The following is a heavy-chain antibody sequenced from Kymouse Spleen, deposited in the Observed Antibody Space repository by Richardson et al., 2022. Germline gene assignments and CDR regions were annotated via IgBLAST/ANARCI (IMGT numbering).Heavy chain of an antibody. J-gene: IGHJ4*02. V-gene: IGHV3-9*01. D-gene: IGHD1-26*01. CDR2: ISWNSGSI. CDR3: AKDMGGISLFDY. CDR1: GFTFDDYA. Sequence: EVQLVESGGGLVQPGRSLRLSCAASGFTFDDYAMHWVRQAPGKGLEWVSGISWNSGSIGYADSVKGRFTISRDNAKNSLYLQMNSLRAEDTALYYCAKDMGGISLFDYWGQGTLVTVSS.